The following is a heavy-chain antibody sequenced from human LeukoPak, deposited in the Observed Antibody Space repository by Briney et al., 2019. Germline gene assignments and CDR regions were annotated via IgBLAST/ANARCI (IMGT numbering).Heavy chain of an antibody. CDR1: GGSFSGYY. CDR2: INHSGST. Sequence: SETLSLTCVVYGGSFSGYYWSWIRQPPGKGLEWIGEINHSGSTNYNPSLKSRVTISVDTSKDQFSLKLSSVTAADTAVYYCARGTMVRGTTTYYYGMDVWGKGTTVTVSS. D-gene: IGHD3-10*01. V-gene: IGHV4-34*01. CDR3: ARGTMVRGTTTYYYGMDV. J-gene: IGHJ6*04.